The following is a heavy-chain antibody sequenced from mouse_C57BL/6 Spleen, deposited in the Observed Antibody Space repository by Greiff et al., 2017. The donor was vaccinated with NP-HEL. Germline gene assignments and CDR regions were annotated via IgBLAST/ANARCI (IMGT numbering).Heavy chain of an antibody. V-gene: IGHV1-50*01. CDR3: ARGRSMVTTDDFDV. Sequence: VQLQQPGAELVKPGASVKLSCKASGYTFTSYWMQWVKQRPGQGLEWIGEIDPSDSYTNYNQKFKGKATLTVDTSSSTAYMQLSSLTSEDAAVYYCARGRSMVTTDDFDVWGTGTTVTVSS. CDR2: IDPSDSYT. D-gene: IGHD2-2*01. J-gene: IGHJ1*03. CDR1: GYTFTSYW.